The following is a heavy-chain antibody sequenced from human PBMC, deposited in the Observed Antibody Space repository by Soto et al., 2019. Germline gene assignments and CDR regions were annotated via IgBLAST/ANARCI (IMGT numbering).Heavy chain of an antibody. CDR3: ARWEQPLFDY. CDR2: ISSAGNNK. V-gene: IGHV3-30-3*01. CDR1: GFTVSAYT. Sequence: QVQLVESGGGVVQPGRSLRLSCAASGFTVSAYTMHWVRQAPGKGLEWVEVISSAGNNKYYTDSVKGRFTISRDTSTNTLYLQRNSLRAEDTAVYYCARWEQPLFDYWGQGTLVTVSS. D-gene: IGHD1-26*01. J-gene: IGHJ4*02.